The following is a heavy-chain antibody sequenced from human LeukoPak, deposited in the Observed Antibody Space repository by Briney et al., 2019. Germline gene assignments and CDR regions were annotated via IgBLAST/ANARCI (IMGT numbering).Heavy chain of an antibody. CDR3: ARDLGYCSSTSCYYYYGMDV. J-gene: IGHJ6*02. CDR2: IYTSGST. Sequence: SETLSLTCTVSGGSISSYYWSWIRQPAGKGLEWIGRIYTSGSTNYNPSLKSRVTMSVDTSKNQFSLKLSSVTAADTAVYYCARDLGYCSSTSCYYYYGMDVWSQGTTVTVSS. V-gene: IGHV4-4*07. CDR1: GGSISSYY. D-gene: IGHD2-2*01.